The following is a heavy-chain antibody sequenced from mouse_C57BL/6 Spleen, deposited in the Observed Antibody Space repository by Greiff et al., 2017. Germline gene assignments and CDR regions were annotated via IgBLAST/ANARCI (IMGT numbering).Heavy chain of an antibody. CDR2: IHPNSGST. Sequence: VQLQQPGAELVKPGASVKLSCKASGYTFTSYWMHWVKQRPGQGLEWIGMIHPNSGSTNYNEKFKSKATLTVDKSSSTAYMQLSSLTSEDSAVYYCARVERYYAMDYWGQGTSVTVSS. J-gene: IGHJ4*01. V-gene: IGHV1-64*01. CDR1: GYTFTSYW. CDR3: ARVERYYAMDY.